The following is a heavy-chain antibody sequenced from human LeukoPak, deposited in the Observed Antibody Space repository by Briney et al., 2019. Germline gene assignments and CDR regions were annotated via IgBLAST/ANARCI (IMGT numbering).Heavy chain of an antibody. D-gene: IGHD6-13*01. Sequence: PGGSLRLSCAASGFTFNSYAMSWVRQAPGKGLEWVAGSSGRGGVTYYADSAKGRLTISRDNSKNTLYLQMNSLRAEDTALYYCAESGRVGGGIAASSIDYWGQGTLVTVSS. CDR3: AESGRVGGGIAASSIDY. CDR2: SSGRGGVT. V-gene: IGHV3-23*01. J-gene: IGHJ4*02. CDR1: GFTFNSYA.